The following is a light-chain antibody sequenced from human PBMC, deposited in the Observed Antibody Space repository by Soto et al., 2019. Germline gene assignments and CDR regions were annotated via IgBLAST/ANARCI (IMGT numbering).Light chain of an antibody. Sequence: ESVFTQAPGTLSLSPRERATLSCRASQSVSSSYLAWYQQKPGQAPRLLIYGVSNRATGIPDRFSGSGSGTDFTLTISRLEPEDFAVYYCQQYGSSGTFGQGTKVDIK. V-gene: IGKV3-20*01. CDR3: QQYGSSGT. J-gene: IGKJ1*01. CDR2: GVS. CDR1: QSVSSSY.